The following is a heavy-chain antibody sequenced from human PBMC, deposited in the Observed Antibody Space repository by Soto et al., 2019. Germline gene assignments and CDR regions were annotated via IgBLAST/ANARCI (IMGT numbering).Heavy chain of an antibody. CDR3: ARDPPDFHSAFDF. J-gene: IGHJ4*02. CDR1: GYSVASNRAA. CDR2: TYYRSKWYN. V-gene: IGHV6-1*01. D-gene: IGHD4-4*01. Sequence: SQTLSLTCAISGYSVASNRAAWKLIRQCPSRGLEWLGRTYYRSKWYNDYALFVKSRISINPDTSKNQFSLHLNSVTPDDTAVYYCARDPPDFHSAFDFWGQGTPVTVSS.